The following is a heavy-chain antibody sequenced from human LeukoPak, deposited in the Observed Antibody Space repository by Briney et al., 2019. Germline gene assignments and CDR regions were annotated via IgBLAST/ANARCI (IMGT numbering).Heavy chain of an antibody. CDR3: ARDVEYYDILTGYYQKSGYFDY. Sequence: GGSLRLSCAASGFTFSDYYMSWIRQAPGKGLEWVSYISSSSSYTNYADSVKGRFTISRDNAKNSLYLQMNSLRAEDTAVYYCARDVEYYDILTGYYQKSGYFDYWGQGTLVTVSS. J-gene: IGHJ4*02. CDR2: ISSSSSYT. CDR1: GFTFSDYY. V-gene: IGHV3-11*06. D-gene: IGHD3-9*01.